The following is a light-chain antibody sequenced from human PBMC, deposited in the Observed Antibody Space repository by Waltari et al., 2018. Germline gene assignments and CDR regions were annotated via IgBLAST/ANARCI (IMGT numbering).Light chain of an antibody. V-gene: IGLV1-36*01. CDR2: YDN. J-gene: IGLJ3*02. CDR1: NSHSGNNA. CDR3: ASWDDSLNGWV. Sequence: QSLLSPPPSVSDAPGQRVSISRSGRNSHSGNNAFSRYRQAPGQAPNLLIFYDNPVPSGFSDHFCGSKSGTVASLVISGLQSGDEAHYYCASWDDSLNGWVFGGGTKVTVL.